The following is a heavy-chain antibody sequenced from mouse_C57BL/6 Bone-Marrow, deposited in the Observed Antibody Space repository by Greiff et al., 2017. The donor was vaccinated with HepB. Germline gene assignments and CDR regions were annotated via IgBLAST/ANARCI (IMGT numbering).Heavy chain of an antibody. CDR2: IDPSDSYT. CDR3: ARESYYYGSSYVPFAY. CDR1: GYTFTSYW. J-gene: IGHJ3*01. Sequence: QVHVKQSGAELVKPGASVKLSCKASGYTFTSYWMQWVKQRPGQGLEWIGEIDPSDSYTNYNQKFKGKATLTVDTSSSTAYMQLSSLTSEDSAVYYCARESYYYGSSYVPFAYWGQGTLVTVSA. D-gene: IGHD1-1*01. V-gene: IGHV1-50*01.